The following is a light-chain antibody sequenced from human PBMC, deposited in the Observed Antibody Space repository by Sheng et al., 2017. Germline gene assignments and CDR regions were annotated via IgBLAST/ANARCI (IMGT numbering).Light chain of an antibody. J-gene: IGKJ1*01. Sequence: EIVLTQSPGTLSLSPGERATVSCRASQSISSSYLAWYQQTPGQAPRLLIYATSRRASGISDRFSGSGSGTDFTLTITRLEPEDFAVYFCQHLRTFGQGTTVEIK. V-gene: IGKV3-20*01. CDR2: ATS. CDR3: QHLRT. CDR1: QSISSSY.